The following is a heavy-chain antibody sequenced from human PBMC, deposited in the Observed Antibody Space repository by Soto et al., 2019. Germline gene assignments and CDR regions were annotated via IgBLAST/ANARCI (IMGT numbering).Heavy chain of an antibody. J-gene: IGHJ4*02. V-gene: IGHV4-34*01. CDR2: IHHSGST. CDR3: ERGPDSWSGYLF. Sequence: PSGTXSLTCAVYGGSFYGYYWSGIRQSPGKGLEWIGEIHHSGSTNYNPSLKSRVSLSVDTSTKQFSLKMTSMTAADRGVYYCERGPDSWSGYLFWGQGTPVTVSS. CDR1: GGSFYGYY. D-gene: IGHD3-3*01.